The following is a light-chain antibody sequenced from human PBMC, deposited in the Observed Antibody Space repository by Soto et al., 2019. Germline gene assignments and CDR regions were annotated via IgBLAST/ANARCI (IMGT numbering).Light chain of an antibody. J-gene: IGLJ1*01. CDR1: SGDIGSYNR. Sequence: QSALTQPASVSGSPGQSITISCTGTSGDIGSYNRVSWYQQHPGKAPKLIIYEVTDRPSGVSNRFSGSKSGNTASLTISGLQAEDEAAYYCSSYTNINTSACVFGTGTKVTVL. V-gene: IGLV2-14*01. CDR3: SSYTNINTSACV. CDR2: EVT.